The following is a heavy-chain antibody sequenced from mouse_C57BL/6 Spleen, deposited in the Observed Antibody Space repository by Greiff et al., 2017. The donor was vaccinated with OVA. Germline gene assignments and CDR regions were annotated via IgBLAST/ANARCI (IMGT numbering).Heavy chain of an antibody. V-gene: IGHV5-17*01. CDR3: ARGYYDYENAMDY. CDR1: GFTFSDYG. Sequence: VQLVESGGGLVKPGGSLKLSCAASGFTFSDYGMHWVRQAPEKGLEWVAYISSGSSTIYYADTVKGRFTISRDNAKNTLFLQMTSLRSEDTAMYYGARGYYDYENAMDYWGQGTSVTVSS. J-gene: IGHJ4*01. D-gene: IGHD2-4*01. CDR2: ISSGSSTI.